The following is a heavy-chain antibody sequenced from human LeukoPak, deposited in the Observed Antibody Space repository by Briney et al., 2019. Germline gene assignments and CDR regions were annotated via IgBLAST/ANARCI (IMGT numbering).Heavy chain of an antibody. Sequence: PSETLSLTCTVSGGSISSGGYYWSWIRQHPGKGLEWIGNIYYSGSTYYNPSLKSRVIISVDTSKNQFSLKVSSVTAADTAVYYCARSRVWSDYWGYFDYWGQGTLVTVSS. J-gene: IGHJ4*02. V-gene: IGHV4-31*03. CDR2: IYYSGST. CDR1: GGSISSGGYY. CDR3: ARSRVWSDYWGYFDY. D-gene: IGHD3-3*01.